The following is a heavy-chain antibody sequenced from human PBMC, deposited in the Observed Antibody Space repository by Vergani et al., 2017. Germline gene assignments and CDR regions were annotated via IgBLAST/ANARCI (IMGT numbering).Heavy chain of an antibody. D-gene: IGHD6-13*01. Sequence: QVQLVESGGGVVQRGGSLRLSCATSGFTLSNYDMQWIRQGPGQGLEFVAFIQFDGSNQYYADSVKGRFTLSRDFSKNTLYLQMNSLSAEDTAVYYCAKGAAGKCSGRYYYYNGMDVWSQGTTVTVSS. J-gene: IGHJ6*02. CDR2: IQFDGSNQ. V-gene: IGHV3-30*02. CDR3: AKGAAGKCSGRYYYYNGMDV. CDR1: GFTLSNYD.